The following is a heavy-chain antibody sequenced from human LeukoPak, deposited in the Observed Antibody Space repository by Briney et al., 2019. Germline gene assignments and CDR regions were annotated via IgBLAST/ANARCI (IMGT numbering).Heavy chain of an antibody. CDR1: GGSISSYY. CDR2: IYYSGST. CDR3: ARGQQPYYYGMDV. D-gene: IGHD6-13*01. Sequence: MSSETLSLTCTVSGGSISSYYWSWIRQPPGKGLEWIGYIYYSGSTNYNPSLKSRVTISVDTSKNQFSLKLSSVTAADTAVYYCARGQQPYYYGMDVWGQGTTVTVSS. J-gene: IGHJ6*02. V-gene: IGHV4-59*01.